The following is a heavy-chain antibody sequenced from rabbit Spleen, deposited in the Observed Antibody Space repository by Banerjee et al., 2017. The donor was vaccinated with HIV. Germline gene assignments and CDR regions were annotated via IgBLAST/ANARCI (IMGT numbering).Heavy chain of an antibody. V-gene: IGHV1S40*01. J-gene: IGHJ4*01. Sequence: QSLEESGGDLVKPGGSLALTCKASGFSLSSGYYMCWVRQAPGKGLEWIGCIATGSGRTYYANWAKDRFTISKTSSTTVTLQMTSLTAADTATYFCVRVDYDSNSWDLWGQGTLVTVS. CDR1: GFSLSSGYY. D-gene: IGHD4-2*01. CDR3: VRVDYDSNSWDL. CDR2: IATGSGRT.